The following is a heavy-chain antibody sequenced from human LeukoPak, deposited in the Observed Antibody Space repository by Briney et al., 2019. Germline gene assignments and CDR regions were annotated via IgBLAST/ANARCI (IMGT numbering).Heavy chain of an antibody. D-gene: IGHD3-22*01. V-gene: IGHV1-24*01. CDR3: AAVKTFYYDSSGYYFPLNAFDI. J-gene: IGHJ3*02. CDR2: FDPEDGET. CDR1: GYTLTELS. Sequence: ASVKVSCKVSGYTLTELSMHWVRQAPGKGLEWMGGFDPEDGETIYAQKFQGRVTMTEDTSTDTAYMELSSLRSEDTAVYYCAAVKTFYYDSSGYYFPLNAFDIWGQGTMVTVSS.